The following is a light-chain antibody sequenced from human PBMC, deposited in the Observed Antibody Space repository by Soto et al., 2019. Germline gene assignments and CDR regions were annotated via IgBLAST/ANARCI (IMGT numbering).Light chain of an antibody. CDR1: SGHSNYA. Sequence: QPVLTHSPSASASLGASVKLTCTLSSGHSNYAIAWHQRQPEKGPRFLMKVNSGGSHIKGDGIPDRFSGSSSGAERYLFISSLQSEDEADYYCQTWGTGSAIVVFGGGTQLTVL. J-gene: IGLJ7*01. V-gene: IGLV4-69*01. CDR2: VNSGGSH. CDR3: QTWGTGSAIVV.